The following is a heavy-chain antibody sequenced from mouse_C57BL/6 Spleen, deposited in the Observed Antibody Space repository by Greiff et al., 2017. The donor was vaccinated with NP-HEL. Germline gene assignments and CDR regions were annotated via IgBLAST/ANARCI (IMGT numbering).Heavy chain of an antibody. CDR2: ISDGGSYT. V-gene: IGHV5-4*01. Sequence: EVQLVESGGGLVKPGGSLKLSCAASGFTFSSYAMSWVRQTPEKRLEWVATISDGGSYTYYPDNVKGRFTISRDNAKNNLYLQMSHLKSEDTAMYYCAREWRLRPYYAMDYWGQGTSVTVSS. D-gene: IGHD2-4*01. CDR3: AREWRLRPYYAMDY. J-gene: IGHJ4*01. CDR1: GFTFSSYA.